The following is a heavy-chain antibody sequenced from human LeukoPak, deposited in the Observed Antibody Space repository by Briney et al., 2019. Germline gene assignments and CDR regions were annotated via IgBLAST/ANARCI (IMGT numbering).Heavy chain of an antibody. CDR1: GFTFSSYA. D-gene: IGHD2-8*02. Sequence: PGGSLRLSCAASGFTFSSYAMSWVRQAPGKGLEWVSAISGSGGSTYYADSVKGRFTISRDNSKNTLYLQMNSLRAEDTAVYYCAKGGNYCTGGVCCYYYMDVWGKGTTVTVSS. J-gene: IGHJ6*03. V-gene: IGHV3-23*01. CDR3: AKGGNYCTGGVCCYYYMDV. CDR2: ISGSGGST.